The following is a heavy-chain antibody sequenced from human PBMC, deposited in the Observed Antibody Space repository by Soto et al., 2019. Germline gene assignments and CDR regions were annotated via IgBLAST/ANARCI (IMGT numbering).Heavy chain of an antibody. V-gene: IGHV3-23*01. D-gene: IGHD5-18*01. CDR1: GFTFSSYA. CDR3: AKVGNSYGYIGY. CDR2: ISGSGGST. J-gene: IGHJ4*02. Sequence: LRLSCAASGFTFSSYAMSWVRQAPGKGLEWVSAISGSGGSTYYADSVKGRFTISRDNSKNTLYLQMSSLRAEDTAVYYCAKVGNSYGYIGYWGQGTLVTVSS.